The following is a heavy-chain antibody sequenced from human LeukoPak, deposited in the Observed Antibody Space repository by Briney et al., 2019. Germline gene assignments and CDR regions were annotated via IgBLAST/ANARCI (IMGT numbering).Heavy chain of an antibody. Sequence: PSETLSLTCTVSGGSISSSSYYWGWIRQPPGKGLEWIGSIYYSGSTYYNPSLKSRVTMSVDTSKNQFSLKLSSVTAADTAVYYCARDRSAYDYAKRWSYYYMDVWGKGTTVTISS. V-gene: IGHV4-39*07. CDR2: IYYSGST. D-gene: IGHD5-12*01. CDR1: GGSISSSSYY. J-gene: IGHJ6*03. CDR3: ARDRSAYDYAKRWSYYYMDV.